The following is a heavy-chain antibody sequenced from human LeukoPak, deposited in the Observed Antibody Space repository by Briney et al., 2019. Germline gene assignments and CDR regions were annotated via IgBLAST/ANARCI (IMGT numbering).Heavy chain of an antibody. CDR2: IYSGGST. CDR3: AGFAAGSGKLSDYYYYMDV. CDR1: GFTLSSNY. J-gene: IGHJ6*03. V-gene: IGHV3-66*02. D-gene: IGHD3-10*01. Sequence: GGSLRLSFAASGFTLSSNYMSWVRQAPGKGLEWVSVIYSGGSTYYTDSVTGLLTISRDNSKNTLYVQMNGGRAEDTAVYYWAGFAAGSGKLSDYYYYMDVWGKRTRVSVSS.